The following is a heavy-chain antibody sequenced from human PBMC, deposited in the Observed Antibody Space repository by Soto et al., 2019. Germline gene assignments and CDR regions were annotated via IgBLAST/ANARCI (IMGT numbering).Heavy chain of an antibody. Sequence: SETLSLTCTVSGGSIRSSGYYWTWIRQPPGKGLEWIGSIYYGGSTYYNPSLKSRVTISVDTSKNQFSLKLSSVTAADTAVYFCASIICSGGSCYSLGADGFDIWGQGTMVTVSS. CDR3: ASIICSGGSCYSLGADGFDI. V-gene: IGHV4-39*01. CDR2: IYYGGST. J-gene: IGHJ3*02. D-gene: IGHD2-15*01. CDR1: GGSIRSSGYY.